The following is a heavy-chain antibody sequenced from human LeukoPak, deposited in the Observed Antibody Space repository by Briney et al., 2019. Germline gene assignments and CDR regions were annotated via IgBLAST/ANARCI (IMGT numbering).Heavy chain of an antibody. D-gene: IGHD5-18*01. V-gene: IGHV1-18*01. J-gene: IGHJ4*02. CDR1: GYTFTNYG. CDR2: ISAYSGHT. Sequence: ASVKVSCKASGYTFTNYGISWVRQAPGQGPEWMGWISAYSGHTNYAQKLQGRVTMTTDTSTSTAYMELRSLRSDDTAVYYCARGGYSYGYMGYSDYWGQGTLVTVSS. CDR3: ARGGYSYGYMGYSDY.